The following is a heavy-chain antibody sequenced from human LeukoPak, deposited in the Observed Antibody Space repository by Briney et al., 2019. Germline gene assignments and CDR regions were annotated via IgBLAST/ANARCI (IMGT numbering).Heavy chain of an antibody. D-gene: IGHD6-25*01. CDR3: ARWGSELPDDAFDI. V-gene: IGHV3-7*01. J-gene: IGHJ3*02. CDR1: GFTFSRYW. Sequence: GGSLRLSCTASGFTFSRYWMSWVRQAPGKGLEWVANIRQDGSEKHYLDSVKGRITISRDNAKNSLYLQMNSLRVEDTAVYFCARWGSELPDDAFDIWGQGTMVTVSS. CDR2: IRQDGSEK.